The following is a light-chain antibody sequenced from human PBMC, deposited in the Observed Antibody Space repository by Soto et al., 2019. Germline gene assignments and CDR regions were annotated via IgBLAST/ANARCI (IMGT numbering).Light chain of an antibody. Sequence: QSALTQPPSASGSPGQSVAISCTGTISDVGGNNYVSWYQQHPGKAPKLMVYEVTKRPSGVPDRFSGSKSGNTASLTVSGLQAEDEADYYCSSYAGSNNVIFGGGTKLTVL. CDR2: EVT. J-gene: IGLJ2*01. CDR1: ISDVGGNNY. V-gene: IGLV2-8*01. CDR3: SSYAGSNNVI.